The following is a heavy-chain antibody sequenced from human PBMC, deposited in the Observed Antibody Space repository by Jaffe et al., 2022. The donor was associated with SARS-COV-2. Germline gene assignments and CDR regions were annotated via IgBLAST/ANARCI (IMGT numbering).Heavy chain of an antibody. CDR3: ARGPYGGARPRGWLAP. CDR2: IYPEDSDI. CDR1: GYSFSDYW. D-gene: IGHD6-6*01. V-gene: IGHV5-51*01. J-gene: IGHJ5*02. Sequence: EVQLVQSGAEVKKPGESLKISCKTSGYSFSDYWIGWVRQRPGKGLEWMGIIYPEDSDITYIPSFKGQVTISVDKSISTAFLQWRSLKSSDTAIYYCARGPYGGARPRGWLAPWGQGTLVTVTS.